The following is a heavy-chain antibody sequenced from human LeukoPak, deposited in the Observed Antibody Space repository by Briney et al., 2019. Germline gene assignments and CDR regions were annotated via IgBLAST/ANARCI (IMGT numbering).Heavy chain of an antibody. Sequence: ASVKVSCEASGYTFTGYYMHWVRQAPGQGLEWMGWINPNSGGTNYAQKFQGRVTMTRDTSISTAYMELSRLRSDDTAVYYCARPGEDSSGYYYPTYDFQHWGQGTLVTVSS. V-gene: IGHV1-2*02. D-gene: IGHD3-22*01. CDR2: INPNSGGT. CDR3: ARPGEDSSGYYYPTYDFQH. CDR1: GYTFTGYY. J-gene: IGHJ1*01.